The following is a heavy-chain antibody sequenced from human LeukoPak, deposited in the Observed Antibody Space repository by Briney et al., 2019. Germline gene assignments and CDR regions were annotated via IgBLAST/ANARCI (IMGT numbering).Heavy chain of an antibody. J-gene: IGHJ4*02. CDR1: GFTFSSYA. CDR3: AKGDPPTYYDILTGQDY. Sequence: GGSLRLSCAVSGFTFSSYAMSWVRQAPGKGLEWVAGISAGGGSTYYADSVKGRFTISRDNSKNMLYLQLNSLRAEDTAVYYCAKGDPPTYYDILTGQDYWGQGTLVTVSS. CDR2: ISAGGGST. V-gene: IGHV3-23*01. D-gene: IGHD3-9*01.